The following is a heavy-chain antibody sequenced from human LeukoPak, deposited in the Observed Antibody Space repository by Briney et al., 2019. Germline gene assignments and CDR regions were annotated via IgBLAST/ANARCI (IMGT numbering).Heavy chain of an antibody. V-gene: IGHV3-53*01. D-gene: IGHD3-22*01. CDR1: AFSDRTTY. CDR2: LYTGGGT. Sequence: PGGSLRLSCTASAFSDRTTYMSWVRQAPGKGLEWVSVLYTGGGTDHADSVKGRFTISRDNSKNTLSLQMNSLRAEDTAIYYCTRSGYRHPYHFDSWGQGTLVTVSS. J-gene: IGHJ4*02. CDR3: TRSGYRHPYHFDS.